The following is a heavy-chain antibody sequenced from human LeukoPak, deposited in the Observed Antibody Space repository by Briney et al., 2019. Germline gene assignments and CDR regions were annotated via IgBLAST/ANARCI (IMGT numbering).Heavy chain of an antibody. V-gene: IGHV4-39*07. CDR1: GGSISSSSYY. Sequence: PSETLSLTCTVSGGSISSSSYYWGWIRQPPGKGLEWIGSIYYSGSTYYNPSLKSRVTISVDTSKNQFSLKLSSVTAADTAVYYCARVLVFGVARLDYYYYYMDVWGKGTTVTVSS. CDR3: ARVLVFGVARLDYYYYYMDV. J-gene: IGHJ6*03. D-gene: IGHD3-3*01. CDR2: IYYSGST.